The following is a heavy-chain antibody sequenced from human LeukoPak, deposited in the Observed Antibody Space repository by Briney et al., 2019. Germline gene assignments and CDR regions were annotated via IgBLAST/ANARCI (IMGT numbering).Heavy chain of an antibody. Sequence: GGSLRLSCATSGFTFSTYWMSWVRQAPGKGLEWVANIKQDGSEKYYADSVTGRFTISRDNAKNLLYLQMNSLRVEDTAVYYCANGDGFDYWGQETLVTVSS. CDR1: GFTFSTYW. CDR2: IKQDGSEK. D-gene: IGHD5-24*01. CDR3: ANGDGFDY. J-gene: IGHJ4*02. V-gene: IGHV3-7*01.